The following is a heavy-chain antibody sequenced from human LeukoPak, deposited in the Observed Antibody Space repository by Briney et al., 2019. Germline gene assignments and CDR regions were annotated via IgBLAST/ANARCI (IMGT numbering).Heavy chain of an antibody. CDR2: IIPIFGTA. Sequence: SVKVSCKASGGTFSSYAISWVRQAPGQGLEWMGGIIPIFGTANYAQKFQGRVTITADKSTSTAYMELSSLRSEDTAVYYCARTYYYDSSGYYYFDYWGQGTLVTVSS. V-gene: IGHV1-69*06. J-gene: IGHJ4*02. CDR1: GGTFSSYA. D-gene: IGHD3-22*01. CDR3: ARTYYYDSSGYYYFDY.